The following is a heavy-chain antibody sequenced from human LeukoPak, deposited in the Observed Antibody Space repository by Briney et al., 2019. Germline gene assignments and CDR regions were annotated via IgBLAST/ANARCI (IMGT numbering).Heavy chain of an antibody. D-gene: IGHD4-17*01. CDR3: ARSDHGDYNFDY. Sequence: SVKVSCKASGYTFTSYYMHWVRQAPGQGLEWMGGIIPIFGTANYAQKFQGRVTITTDESTSTAYMELSSLRSEDTAVYYCARSDHGDYNFDYWGQGTLVTVSS. CDR1: GYTFTSYY. CDR2: IIPIFGTA. V-gene: IGHV1-69*05. J-gene: IGHJ4*02.